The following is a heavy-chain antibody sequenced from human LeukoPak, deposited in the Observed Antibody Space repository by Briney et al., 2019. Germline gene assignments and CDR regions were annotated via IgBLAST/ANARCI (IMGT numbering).Heavy chain of an antibody. D-gene: IGHD6-6*01. CDR3: ARHTYARPFDF. CDR1: GYSISGSY. Sequence: PSETLSLTCSVSGYSISGSYWSWIRQPPGQGLEWIGYIYYTGDTNSNPSLKSRVTISLDTSKNQVSLQVTSVTAADTAVYYCARHTYARPFDFWGQGTLVTVSS. V-gene: IGHV4-59*08. J-gene: IGHJ4*02. CDR2: IYYTGDT.